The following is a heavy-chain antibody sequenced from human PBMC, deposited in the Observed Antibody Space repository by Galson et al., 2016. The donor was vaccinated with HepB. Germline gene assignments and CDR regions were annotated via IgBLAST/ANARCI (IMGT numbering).Heavy chain of an antibody. V-gene: IGHV3-33*01. CDR3: ARHESFGIPPAAPDYYYYGLDV. CDR1: GFTFSLYG. CDR2: IWYDGSNK. D-gene: IGHD3-16*01. J-gene: IGHJ6*02. Sequence: SLRLSCAASGFTFSLYGMHWVRQAPGKGLEWVTLIWYDGSNKHYADSVEGRFTISRDNSKNTVYLQMKSRRAEDTAVYYCARHESFGIPPAAPDYYYYGLDVWGQGTTVTVSS.